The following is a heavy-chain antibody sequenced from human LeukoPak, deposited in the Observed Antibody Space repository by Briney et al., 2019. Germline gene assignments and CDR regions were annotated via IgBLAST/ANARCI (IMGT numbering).Heavy chain of an antibody. CDR2: ISGRGGST. V-gene: IGHV3-23*01. J-gene: IGHJ4*02. CDR1: GFTFSSYA. Sequence: GGSLRLSCAASGFTFSSYAMSWVRQAPGKGLEWVSAISGRGGSTYYADSVKGRFTISRDNSKNTLYLQMNSLRAEDTAVYYCAKDFLGYSDYESGRQPFDYWGQGTLVTVSS. D-gene: IGHD5-12*01. CDR3: AKDFLGYSDYESGRQPFDY.